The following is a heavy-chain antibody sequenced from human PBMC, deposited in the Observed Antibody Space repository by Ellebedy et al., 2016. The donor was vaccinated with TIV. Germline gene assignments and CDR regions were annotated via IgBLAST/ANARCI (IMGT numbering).Heavy chain of an antibody. Sequence: PGGSLRLSCVTSGFTFSSYWMNWVRQAPGKGLEWVANIKQDGSEKYYVDSVKGRFTISRDNAKNSLYLEMNSLRAEDSAVYYCATPRAGWGQGTLVTVSS. CDR2: IKQDGSEK. D-gene: IGHD6-19*01. CDR1: GFTFSSYW. V-gene: IGHV3-7*03. J-gene: IGHJ4*02. CDR3: ATPRAG.